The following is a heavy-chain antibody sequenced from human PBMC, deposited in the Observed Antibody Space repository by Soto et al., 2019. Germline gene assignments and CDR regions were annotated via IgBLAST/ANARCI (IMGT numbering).Heavy chain of an antibody. V-gene: IGHV1-8*01. Sequence: ASVKVSCKASGYTFTSYDINWVRQATGQGLEWMGWMNPNSGNTGYAQKFQGRVTMTRNTSISTAYMELSSLRSEDTAVYYCASVAVAGTGARYYYYMDVWGKGTTVTVSS. D-gene: IGHD6-19*01. J-gene: IGHJ6*03. CDR1: GYTFTSYD. CDR3: ASVAVAGTGARYYYYMDV. CDR2: MNPNSGNT.